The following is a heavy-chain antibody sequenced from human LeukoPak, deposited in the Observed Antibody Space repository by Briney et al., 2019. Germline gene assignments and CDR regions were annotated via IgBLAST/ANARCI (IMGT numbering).Heavy chain of an antibody. V-gene: IGHV3-23*01. CDR2: ISGSGGST. D-gene: IGHD3-10*01. Sequence: GGSLRLSCAASGFTFSSYAMSWLRQAPGKGLEWVSLISGSGGSTFCADSVKGRFTISRDSSKNTLYLQMNSLTAEDTAVYYCAKDLYYGSESYSYGFDYWGQGTLVTVSS. J-gene: IGHJ4*02. CDR3: AKDLYYGSESYSYGFDY. CDR1: GFTFSSYA.